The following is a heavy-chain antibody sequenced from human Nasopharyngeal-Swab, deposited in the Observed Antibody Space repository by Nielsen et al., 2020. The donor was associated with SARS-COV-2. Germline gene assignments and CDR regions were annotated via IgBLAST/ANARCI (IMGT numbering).Heavy chain of an antibody. CDR2: IRSKAHGGTK. V-gene: IGHV3-49*04. CDR3: TRRLCIAAAGTLSYDYYYYMDV. CDR1: GFTLGDYA. D-gene: IGHD6-13*01. J-gene: IGHJ6*03. Sequence: GESLKISCTASGFTLGDYAMSWVRQAPGKGLEWVASIRSKAHGGTKEYAASVKCRFSISRDDYKSIAYLQMNRLKTEVTAVYYFTRRLCIAAAGTLSYDYYYYMDVWGKGTTVTVSS.